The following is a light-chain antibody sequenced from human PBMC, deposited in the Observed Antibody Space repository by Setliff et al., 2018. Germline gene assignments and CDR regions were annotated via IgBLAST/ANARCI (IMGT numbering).Light chain of an antibody. CDR2: EVS. Sequence: QSALTQPPSASGSPGQSVTISCTGTSSDVGGYNYVSWYQQHPGKAPKLMIYEVSKRPSGVPDRFSGSKSGNTASLTVSGLQAEDEADYYCQVWDSGSEHYVFGTGTKVTVL. J-gene: IGLJ1*01. V-gene: IGLV2-8*01. CDR3: QVWDSGSEHYV. CDR1: SSDVGGYNY.